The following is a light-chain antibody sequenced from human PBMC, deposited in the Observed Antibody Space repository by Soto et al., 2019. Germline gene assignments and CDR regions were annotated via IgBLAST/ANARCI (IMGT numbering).Light chain of an antibody. J-gene: IGLJ1*01. CDR2: DVS. Sequence: SPGQSVTISCTGTSSDIGNYNYVSWYQQYPGKAPKLIIYDVSKRPSGIPDRFFGSKFGNTASLTISGLQAEDEADYYCCSYAGSFIFVFGTGTKVTVL. V-gene: IGLV2-11*01. CDR3: CSYAGSFIFV. CDR1: SSDIGNYNY.